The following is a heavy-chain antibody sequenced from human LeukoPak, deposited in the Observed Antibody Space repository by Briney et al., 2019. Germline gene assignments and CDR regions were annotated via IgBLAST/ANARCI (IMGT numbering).Heavy chain of an antibody. CDR1: GGSISSSSYY. J-gene: IGHJ6*03. D-gene: IGHD3-22*01. V-gene: IGHV4-39*07. CDR3: ARVEADSGYYFSYYYYMDV. Sequence: PSETLSLTCTVSGGSISSSSYYWGWIRQPPGKGLEWIGYIYYSGSTYYNPSLKSRVTISVDTSKNQFSLKLSSVTAADTAVYYCARVEADSGYYFSYYYYMDVWGKGTTVTVSS. CDR2: IYYSGST.